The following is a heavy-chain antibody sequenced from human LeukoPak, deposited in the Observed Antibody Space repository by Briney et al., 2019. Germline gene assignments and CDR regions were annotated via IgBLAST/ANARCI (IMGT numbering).Heavy chain of an antibody. D-gene: IGHD5-18*01. CDR1: GGSISSHY. CDR2: VLDNVRT. J-gene: IGHJ4*02. CDR3: AAIKRGNIFGFFDF. Sequence: SETLSLTCTVSGGSISSHYWSWVRQPPGKGLEWIGYVLDNVRTKDNPSLNSRFTLSADTSKNQFSLRLTSVTAADTAVYYCAAIKRGNIFGFFDFWGQGILVTVSS. V-gene: IGHV4-59*11.